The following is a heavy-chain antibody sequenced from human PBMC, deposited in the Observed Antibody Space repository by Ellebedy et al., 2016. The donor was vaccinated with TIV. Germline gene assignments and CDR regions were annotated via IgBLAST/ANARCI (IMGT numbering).Heavy chain of an antibody. D-gene: IGHD2-21*01. J-gene: IGHJ6*02. CDR3: ARDVIQQSYYYGMDV. CDR2: VRSSGYNT. V-gene: IGHV3-23*01. CDR1: GFTFSSYA. Sequence: GESLKISCAASGFTFSSYAMIWVRQAPGKGLEWVSTVRSSGYNTFYADSVKGRFTISRDNSKNTLYLQMNSLRAEDTAVDYCARDVIQQSYYYGMDVWGQGTTVTVSS.